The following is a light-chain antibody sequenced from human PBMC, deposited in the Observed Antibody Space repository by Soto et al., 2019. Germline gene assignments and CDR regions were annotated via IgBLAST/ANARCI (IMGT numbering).Light chain of an antibody. CDR2: DAS. V-gene: IGKV3-20*01. Sequence: EIVLTQSPCTLSLSPGERATRSCSASQSVSNNYLAWYQQNPGQAPRLLIYDASTRATGVPDRFSGSGSGTDFTLTISRLEPEDFAVYYCHQYGSSRRSFGQGTKVDI. J-gene: IGKJ1*01. CDR3: HQYGSSRRS. CDR1: QSVSNNY.